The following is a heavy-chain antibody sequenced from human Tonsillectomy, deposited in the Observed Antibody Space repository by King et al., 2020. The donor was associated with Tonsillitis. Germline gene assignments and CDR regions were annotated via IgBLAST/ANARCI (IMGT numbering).Heavy chain of an antibody. CDR1: GNSINSGYY. V-gene: IGHV4-38-2*01. CDR2: IYHSGST. Sequence: VQLQESGPGLVKPSETLSLTCAVPGNSINSGYYWGWIRQPPGKGLEWIGSIYHSGSTYYNPSLKSRVTISVDTSKNQFSLRLSSVTAADTAVYYCAQSGLYSGYDLGEYYFDYWGQGTLVTVSS. D-gene: IGHD5-12*01. J-gene: IGHJ4*02. CDR3: AQSGLYSGYDLGEYYFDY.